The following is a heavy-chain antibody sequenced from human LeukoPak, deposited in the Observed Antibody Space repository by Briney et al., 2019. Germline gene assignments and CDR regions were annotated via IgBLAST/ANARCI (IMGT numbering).Heavy chain of an antibody. CDR3: AKKMSITAASQVDY. Sequence: GGSLRLSCAASGFTFSSYSMSWVRQAPGKGLEWVSAISSSGGSTDYSDSVKGRFTISRDNSKNTLYLQMNSLRAEDTAVYYCAKKMSITAASQVDYWGQGTLVTVSS. CDR2: ISSSGGST. V-gene: IGHV3-23*01. CDR1: GFTFSSYS. J-gene: IGHJ4*02. D-gene: IGHD1-20*01.